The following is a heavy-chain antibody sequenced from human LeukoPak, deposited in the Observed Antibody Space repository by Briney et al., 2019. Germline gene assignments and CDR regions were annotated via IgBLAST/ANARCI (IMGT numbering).Heavy chain of an antibody. V-gene: IGHV1-69*13. CDR2: IIPMINTP. CDR1: GGTFRIYA. Sequence: SVTVSCKASGGTFRIYAITWVRQAPGKGLEWMGGIIPMINTPKYAQKFQGRVSITADESTSTGYMEVSSLRPEDTAVYYCAIFQGTYGDNENDYWGQGTLVTVSS. CDR3: AIFQGTYGDNENDY. D-gene: IGHD4-17*01. J-gene: IGHJ4*02.